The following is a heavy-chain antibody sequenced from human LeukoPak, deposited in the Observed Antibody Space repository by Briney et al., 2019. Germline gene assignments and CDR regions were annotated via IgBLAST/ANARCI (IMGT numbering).Heavy chain of an antibody. Sequence: KPSETLSLTCSVSGASFTSHYWGWIRQPPGKGPEWIGHLYYSGSTTYNPSLESRVTMSVDTSRKHISLKLNSVAAADTAVYYCARERGSPYYVEAFDVWGQGTVVTVSS. CDR2: LYYSGST. D-gene: IGHD3-22*01. J-gene: IGHJ3*01. V-gene: IGHV4-59*11. CDR1: GASFTSHY. CDR3: ARERGSPYYVEAFDV.